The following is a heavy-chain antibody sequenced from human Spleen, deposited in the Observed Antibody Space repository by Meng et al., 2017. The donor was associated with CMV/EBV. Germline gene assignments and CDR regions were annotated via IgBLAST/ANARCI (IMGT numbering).Heavy chain of an antibody. CDR3: ARAYPRSTFVGVVFDS. J-gene: IGHJ4*02. D-gene: IGHD3-3*01. Sequence: GGSLRLSCAASGFTFSSYAMDWVRQAPGKGLEWVAVISHDGSNKYYADSLRGRFTVSRDNSKNTLYLQMNSLRPEDTAVYYCARAYPRSTFVGVVFDSWGQGTLVTVSS. V-gene: IGHV3-30*04. CDR2: ISHDGSNK. CDR1: GFTFSSYA.